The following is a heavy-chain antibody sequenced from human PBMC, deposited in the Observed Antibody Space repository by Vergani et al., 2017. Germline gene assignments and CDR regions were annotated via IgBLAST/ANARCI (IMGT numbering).Heavy chain of an antibody. CDR3: ARWGLYSSGWVFDY. CDR1: GFTFSSYG. D-gene: IGHD6-19*01. Sequence: QVQLVESGGGVVQPGRSLRLSCAASGFTFSSYGMHWVREAPGKGLEWVAVISHDGSNKYFADSVKGRFTISRDNSTNTLYLQMNSLRAEDTAVYYCARWGLYSSGWVFDYWGQGTLVTVSS. J-gene: IGHJ4*02. CDR2: ISHDGSNK. V-gene: IGHV3-30*03.